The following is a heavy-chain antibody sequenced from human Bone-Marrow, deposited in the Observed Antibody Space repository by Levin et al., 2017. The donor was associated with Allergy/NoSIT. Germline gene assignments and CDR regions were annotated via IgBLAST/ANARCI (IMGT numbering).Heavy chain of an antibody. CDR2: INPNSGGA. CDR1: GYTFTGYY. J-gene: IGHJ6*03. Sequence: ASVKVSCKASGYTFTGYYMHWVRQAPGQGLEWMGWINPNSGGAKYAQKFQSRVTMTRDTSISTAYMELSRLRSDDTAVYYCTRGPTVVTNYYYDYMDVWGKGTTVTVSS. V-gene: IGHV1-2*02. D-gene: IGHD4-23*01. CDR3: TRGPTVVTNYYYDYMDV.